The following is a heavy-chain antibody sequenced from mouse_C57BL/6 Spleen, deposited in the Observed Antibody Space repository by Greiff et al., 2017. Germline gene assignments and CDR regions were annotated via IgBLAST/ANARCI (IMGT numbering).Heavy chain of an antibody. CDR1: GYTFTDYN. J-gene: IGHJ2*01. V-gene: IGHV1-18*01. CDR2: INPNNGGT. Sequence: VQLQQSGPELVKPGASVKIPCKASGYTFTDYNMDWVKQSHGQSLEWIGDINPNNGGTIYNQKFKGKATLTVDKSSSTAYMELRSLTSEDTAVYYCARSTMVTATGFDYWGQGTTLTVSS. CDR3: ARSTMVTATGFDY. D-gene: IGHD2-2*01.